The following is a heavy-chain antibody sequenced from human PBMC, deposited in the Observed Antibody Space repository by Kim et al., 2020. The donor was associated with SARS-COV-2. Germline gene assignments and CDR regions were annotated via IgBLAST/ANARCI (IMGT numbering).Heavy chain of an antibody. J-gene: IGHJ4*02. V-gene: IGHV4-34*01. CDR3: ARVRYYGSGSYQTLDY. D-gene: IGHD3-10*01. Sequence: SLKSRVTISVDTSKNQFSLKRSSVTAADTAVYYCARVRYYGSGSYQTLDYWGQGTLVTVSS.